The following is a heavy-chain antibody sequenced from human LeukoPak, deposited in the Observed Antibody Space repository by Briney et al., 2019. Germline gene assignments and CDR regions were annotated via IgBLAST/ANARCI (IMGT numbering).Heavy chain of an antibody. CDR3: AKAPHMTTVTTSLFDY. D-gene: IGHD4-17*01. J-gene: IGHJ4*02. CDR1: GFTFSNYW. Sequence: GGSLRLSCGASGFTFSNYWMSWVRQAPGKELERVAHIKQDGSEKYYVDSVKGRFTISRDNAKNTLYLQMNSLRAEDTAVYYCAKAPHMTTVTTSLFDYWGQGTLVTVSS. V-gene: IGHV3-7*03. CDR2: IKQDGSEK.